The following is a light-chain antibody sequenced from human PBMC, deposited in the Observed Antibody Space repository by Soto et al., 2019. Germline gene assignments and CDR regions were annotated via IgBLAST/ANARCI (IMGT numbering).Light chain of an antibody. CDR2: GAS. J-gene: IGKJ1*01. Sequence: TQSPVTASVSPGERATLSCRAGQSVRNRLAWYQQKPGQAPRHLIYGASTRATGIPARFTGSGSGTEFTLTISSLQFDDSAVYYCQQYNNWWTLRQGTKVDMK. V-gene: IGKV3-15*01. CDR1: QSVRNR. CDR3: QQYNNWWT.